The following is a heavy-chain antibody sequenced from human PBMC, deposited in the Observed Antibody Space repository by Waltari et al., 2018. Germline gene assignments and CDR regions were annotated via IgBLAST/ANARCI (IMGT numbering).Heavy chain of an antibody. J-gene: IGHJ5*02. CDR3: ARSQLTIFGVVIPNWFDP. CDR2: IYPGDSDT. V-gene: IGHV5-51*01. D-gene: IGHD3-3*01. Sequence: EVQLVQSGAEVKKPGESLKISCKGSGYSFTSYWIGWVRQMPGKGLEWMGIIYPGDSDTRYSPSFQGQVTISADKSISTAYLQWSSLKASDTAMYYCARSQLTIFGVVIPNWFDPWGQGTLVTVSS. CDR1: GYSFTSYW.